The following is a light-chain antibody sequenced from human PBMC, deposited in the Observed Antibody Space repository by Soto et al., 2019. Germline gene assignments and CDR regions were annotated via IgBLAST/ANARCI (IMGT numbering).Light chain of an antibody. V-gene: IGKV3-15*01. J-gene: IGKJ3*01. CDR3: QQLNSYSIFT. Sequence: EIVMTQSPDTLSVSPGERATLSCRASQNVGRNVAWYQQRPGQAPRLLIHGTSTRAADIPARFSGSVSGTEFTLTINSLQPEDFVIYYCQQLNSYSIFTFGPGTKVDI. CDR1: QNVGRN. CDR2: GTS.